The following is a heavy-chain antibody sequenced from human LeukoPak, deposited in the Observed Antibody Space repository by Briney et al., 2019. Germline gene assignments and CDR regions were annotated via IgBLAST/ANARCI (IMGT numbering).Heavy chain of an antibody. V-gene: IGHV1-2*02. Sequence: ASVKVSCKASGYTFTGYYMHWVRQAPGQGLEWMGWINPNSGGTSYAQKFQGRVTMTRDTSISTAYMELSRLRSDDTAVYYCAGVMVRGSISAVHYYYMDVWGKGTTVTISS. CDR1: GYTFTGYY. D-gene: IGHD3-10*01. CDR2: INPNSGGT. CDR3: AGVMVRGSISAVHYYYMDV. J-gene: IGHJ6*03.